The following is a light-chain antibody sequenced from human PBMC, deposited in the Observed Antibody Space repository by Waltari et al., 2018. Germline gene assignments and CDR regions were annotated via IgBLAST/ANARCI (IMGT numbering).Light chain of an antibody. J-gene: IGLJ2*01. CDR2: DVS. Sequence: HSALTQPASVSGSPGQSITISCTGTSGDVGGYNYVSWYQQHPGKAPKLMIYDVSNRPSGVSNRFSGSKSGNTASLTISGLQAEDEADYYCSSYISSDTLELFGGGTSLTVL. V-gene: IGLV2-14*03. CDR1: SGDVGGYNY. CDR3: SSYISSDTLEL.